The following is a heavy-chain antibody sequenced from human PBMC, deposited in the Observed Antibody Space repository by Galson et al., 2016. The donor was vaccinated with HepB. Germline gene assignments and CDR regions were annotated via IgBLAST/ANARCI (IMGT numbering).Heavy chain of an antibody. D-gene: IGHD6-19*01. CDR3: TTWGVAGREGGHDY. Sequence: SLRLSCAASGFTFSDPWMTWVRQAPGKGLEWVGRIQSNTDGGTTDYAAPVKGRFTISRDDSNNTLYLQMNSLKTEYTALYYCTTWGVAGREGGHDYWGQGTLVTVAS. CDR2: IQSNTDGGTT. CDR1: GFTFSDPW. V-gene: IGHV3-15*01. J-gene: IGHJ4*02.